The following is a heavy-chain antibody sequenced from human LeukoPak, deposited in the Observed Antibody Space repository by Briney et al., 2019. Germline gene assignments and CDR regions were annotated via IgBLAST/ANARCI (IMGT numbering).Heavy chain of an antibody. V-gene: IGHV4-39*01. CDR2: AFYTGDT. CDR3: GRLRGAMNTVTSIFDS. J-gene: IGHJ4*02. Sequence: PSETLSLTCTVSGGSIIGSTYYWGWIRQPPGKGLEWIGSAFYTGDTYYKSSLKSRVTISVDTSKNQFPLKLGSVTAADTAVYYCGRLRGAMNTVTSIFDSWGQGTLVTVSS. CDR1: GGSIIGSTYY. D-gene: IGHD4-17*01.